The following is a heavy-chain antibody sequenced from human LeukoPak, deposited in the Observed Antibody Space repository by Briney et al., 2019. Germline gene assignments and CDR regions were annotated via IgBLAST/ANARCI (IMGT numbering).Heavy chain of an antibody. CDR1: GFTFSSYW. D-gene: IGHD5-24*01. V-gene: IGHV3-7*03. CDR2: IKQDGSEK. Sequence: GGSLRLSCAASGFTFSSYWMSWVRQAPGKGLEWVANIKQDGSEKYYVDSVKGRFTISRDNAKNSLYLQMNSLSSDDTAVYYCGRVDMATTKDYWGQGTLVTVSS. J-gene: IGHJ4*02. CDR3: GRVDMATTKDY.